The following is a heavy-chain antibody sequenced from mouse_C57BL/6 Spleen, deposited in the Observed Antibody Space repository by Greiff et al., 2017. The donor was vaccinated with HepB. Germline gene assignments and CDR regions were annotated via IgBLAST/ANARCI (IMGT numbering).Heavy chain of an antibody. Sequence: VHVKQSGGDLVKPGGSLKLSCAASGFTFSSYGMSWVRQTPDKRLEWVATISSGGSYTYYPDSVKGRFTISRDNAKNTLYLQMSSLKSEDTAMYYCARPSTVVATDWYFDVWGTGTTVTVSS. CDR1: GFTFSSYG. J-gene: IGHJ1*03. V-gene: IGHV5-6*01. CDR3: ARPSTVVATDWYFDV. CDR2: ISSGGSYT. D-gene: IGHD1-1*01.